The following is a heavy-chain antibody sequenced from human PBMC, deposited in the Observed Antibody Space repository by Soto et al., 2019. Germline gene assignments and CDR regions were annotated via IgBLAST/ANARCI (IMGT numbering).Heavy chain of an antibody. Sequence: SETLSLTCTVSGGSISSRSYYWGWIRQPPGKGLEWIGSIYYSGSTYYNPSLKSRVTISVDTSKNQFSLKLSSVTAADTAVYYCASLYDSGSYNWFDPWGQGTLVTV. CDR2: IYYSGST. J-gene: IGHJ5*02. CDR3: ASLYDSGSYNWFDP. V-gene: IGHV4-39*01. CDR1: GGSISSRSYY. D-gene: IGHD3-10*01.